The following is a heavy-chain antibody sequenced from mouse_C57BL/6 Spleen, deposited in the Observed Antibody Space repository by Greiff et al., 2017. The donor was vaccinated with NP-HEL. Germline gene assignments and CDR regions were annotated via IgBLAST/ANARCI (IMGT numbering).Heavy chain of an antibody. J-gene: IGHJ4*01. CDR3: ARDGSTVVAGGAMDY. CDR1: GFTFSDYY. V-gene: IGHV5-16*01. Sequence: EVQLVESEGGLVQPGSSMKLSCTASGFTFSDYYMAWVRQVPEKGLEWVANINYDGSSTYYLDSLKSRFIISRDNAKNILYLQMSSLKSEDTATYYCARDGSTVVAGGAMDYWGQGTSVTVSS. D-gene: IGHD1-1*01. CDR2: INYDGSST.